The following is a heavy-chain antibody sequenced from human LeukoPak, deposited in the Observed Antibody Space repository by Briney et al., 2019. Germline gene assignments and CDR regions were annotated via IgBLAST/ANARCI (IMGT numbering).Heavy chain of an antibody. D-gene: IGHD2-15*01. CDR1: GFTVSSNY. V-gene: IGHV3-53*01. J-gene: IGHJ4*02. CDR2: IYSGGNT. Sequence: TGGSLRLSCAASGFTVSSNYMSWVRQAPGKGLEWTSLIYSGGNTYYADSVKGRFTISRDNSKNTLYLQMNYLRAEDTAVYYCARAQYCSGGSCHSPLDYWGQGTLVTVSS. CDR3: ARAQYCSGGSCHSPLDY.